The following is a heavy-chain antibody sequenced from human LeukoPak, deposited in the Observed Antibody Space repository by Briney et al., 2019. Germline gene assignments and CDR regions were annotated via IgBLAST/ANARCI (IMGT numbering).Heavy chain of an antibody. Sequence: GGSLRLAFSASGFTFSNYAMGSGPRTPGKGLGRVSAITGSGGNPSYAHSARGRFTIPRDNPSNTVFLQMNSLRAEDTAVYYCAKWGDYDVLSGYYVSDYWGQGTLVTVSS. J-gene: IGHJ4*02. V-gene: IGHV3-23*01. CDR3: AKWGDYDVLSGYYVSDY. CDR1: GFTFSNYA. CDR2: ITGSGGNP. D-gene: IGHD3-9*01.